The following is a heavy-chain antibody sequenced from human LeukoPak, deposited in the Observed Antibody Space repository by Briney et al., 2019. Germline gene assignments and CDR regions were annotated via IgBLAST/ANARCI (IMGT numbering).Heavy chain of an antibody. CDR2: INSDGSST. D-gene: IGHD3-3*01. J-gene: IGHJ6*03. Sequence: HPGGSLRLSCAASGFTFSSYWMHWVRQPPGKGLVWVSRINSDGSSTSYADSVKGRFTISRDNAKNTLYLQMNSLRAEDTAVYYCARGPRFLEWLLSRDILTGNYYYMDVWGKGTTVTVSS. CDR1: GFTFSSYW. V-gene: IGHV3-74*01. CDR3: ARGPRFLEWLLSRDILTGNYYYMDV.